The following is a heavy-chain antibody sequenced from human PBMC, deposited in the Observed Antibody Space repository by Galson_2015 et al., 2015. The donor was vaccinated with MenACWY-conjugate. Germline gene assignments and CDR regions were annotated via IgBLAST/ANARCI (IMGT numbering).Heavy chain of an antibody. D-gene: IGHD2-15*01. V-gene: IGHV3-23*01. CDR3: AKDIRYCSGGGCYGWFDP. J-gene: IGHJ5*02. Sequence: SLRLSCAASGFTFDNSAMSWVRQAPGKGLEWVSSISSSGRNTYHADSVKGRFTISRDNSRNTLYLQMNSLRAEDTAIYYCAKDIRYCSGGGCYGWFDPWGQGTLVTVSS. CDR1: GFTFDNSA. CDR2: ISSSGRNT.